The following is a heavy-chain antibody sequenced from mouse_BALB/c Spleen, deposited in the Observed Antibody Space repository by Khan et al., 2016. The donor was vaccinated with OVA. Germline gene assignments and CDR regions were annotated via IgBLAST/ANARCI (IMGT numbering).Heavy chain of an antibody. Sequence: QVQLKQSGAELARPGASVKLSCKASGYSFTSHTMHWVKQRPGQGLEWIGYVSPRSGYTNYNQNFNDKATLTADKSSSTAYMQLSSLTSEDSAVYYCARRTTGYALDYWGQGTSVTVSS. CDR3: ARRTTGYALDY. J-gene: IGHJ4*01. CDR1: GYSFTSHT. V-gene: IGHV1-4*01. CDR2: VSPRSGYT. D-gene: IGHD2-14*01.